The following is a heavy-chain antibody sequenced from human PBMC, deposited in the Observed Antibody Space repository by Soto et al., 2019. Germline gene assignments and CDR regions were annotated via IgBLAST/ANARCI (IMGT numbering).Heavy chain of an antibody. CDR2: INHSGST. CDR1: GGSFSGYY. Sequence: SETLSLTCAVHGGSFSGYYWSWIRQPPGKGLEWIGEINHSGSTNYNPSLKSRVTISVDTSKNQFSLKVSSATAADTAVYYCARHSNRNYGLYYFDYWGLGALVTVSS. D-gene: IGHD4-4*01. V-gene: IGHV4-34*01. J-gene: IGHJ4*02. CDR3: ARHSNRNYGLYYFDY.